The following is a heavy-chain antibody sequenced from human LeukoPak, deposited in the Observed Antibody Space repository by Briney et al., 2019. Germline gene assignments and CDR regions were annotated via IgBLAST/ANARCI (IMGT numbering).Heavy chain of an antibody. D-gene: IGHD6-13*01. CDR3: ARGPHSSSWYADAFDI. CDR2: IYTSGST. V-gene: IGHV4-61*02. CDR1: GGSISSGSYY. J-gene: IGHJ3*02. Sequence: PSETLSLTCTVSGGSISSGSYYWSWIRQPAGKGLEWIGRIYTSGSTNYNPSLKSRVTISVDTSKNQFSLKLSSVTAADTAVYYCARGPHSSSWYADAFDIWGQGTTVTVSS.